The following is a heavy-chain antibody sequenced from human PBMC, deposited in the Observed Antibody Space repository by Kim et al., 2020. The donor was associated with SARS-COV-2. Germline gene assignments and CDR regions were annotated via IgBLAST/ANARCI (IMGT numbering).Heavy chain of an antibody. J-gene: IGHJ4*02. CDR3: ARLSPQEEGY. V-gene: IGHV3-33*01. Sequence: NKYYADSVKGRFTISRDNSKNTLYLQMNSLRAEDTAVYYCARLSPQEEGYWGQGTLVTVSS. CDR2: NK.